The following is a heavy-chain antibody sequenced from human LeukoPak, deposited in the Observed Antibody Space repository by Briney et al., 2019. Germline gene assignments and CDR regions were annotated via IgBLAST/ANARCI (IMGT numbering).Heavy chain of an antibody. CDR1: GYTFTGYY. CDR3: ASLSGYYYGSGSYPDAFDI. V-gene: IGHV1-2*02. D-gene: IGHD3-10*01. CDR2: INPNSGGT. Sequence: ASVKVSCKASGYTFTGYYMHWVRQAPGQGLEWMGWINPNSGGTNYAQKFQGRVTMTRDTSISTAYMELSRLRSDDTAVYYCASLSGYYYGSGSYPDAFDIWGQGTMVTVSS. J-gene: IGHJ3*02.